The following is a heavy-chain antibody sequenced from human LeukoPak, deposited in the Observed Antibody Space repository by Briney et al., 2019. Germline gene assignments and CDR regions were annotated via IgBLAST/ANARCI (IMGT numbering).Heavy chain of an antibody. CDR2: IYYSGST. J-gene: IGHJ4*02. Sequence: PSETLSLTCTVSGGSISSYYWSWIRRPPGKGLEWIGYIYYSGSTNYNPSLKSRVTISVDTSKNQFSLKLSSVTAADTAVYYCATDRYCSSTSCLPIDYWGQGTLVTVSS. CDR1: GGSISSYY. D-gene: IGHD2-2*01. CDR3: ATDRYCSSTSCLPIDY. V-gene: IGHV4-59*01.